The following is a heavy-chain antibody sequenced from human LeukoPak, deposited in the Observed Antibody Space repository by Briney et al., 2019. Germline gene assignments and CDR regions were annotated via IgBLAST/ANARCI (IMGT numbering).Heavy chain of an antibody. CDR2: ISGSGGST. V-gene: IGHV3-23*01. J-gene: IGHJ4*02. CDR3: AKDPEVQDSSGLFDY. D-gene: IGHD3-22*01. Sequence: TGGSLRLSCAASGFTFSSYAMSWVRQAPGKGLEWVSAISGSGGSTYYADSVKGRFTISRDNSKNTLYLQMNSLRAEDTAVYYCAKDPEVQDSSGLFDYWGQGTLVTVSS. CDR1: GFTFSSYA.